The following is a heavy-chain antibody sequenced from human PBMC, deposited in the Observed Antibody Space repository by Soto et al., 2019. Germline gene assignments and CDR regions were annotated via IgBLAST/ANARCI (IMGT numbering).Heavy chain of an antibody. Sequence: ASVKVSCKASNYTFITYGITWVRQAPGQGLEWVGWITPYNGNTNYGQNFQGRVTMTADTSTSTAYMELGSLTTDDTAVYYCARDTSFYFDYWGQGTRVTVSS. D-gene: IGHD2-2*01. J-gene: IGHJ4*02. CDR1: NYTFITYG. CDR2: ITPYNGNT. V-gene: IGHV1-18*01. CDR3: ARDTSFYFDY.